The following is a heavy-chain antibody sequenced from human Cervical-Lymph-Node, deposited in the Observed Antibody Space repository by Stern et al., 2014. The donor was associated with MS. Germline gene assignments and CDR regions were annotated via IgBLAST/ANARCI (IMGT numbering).Heavy chain of an antibody. D-gene: IGHD3-22*01. CDR1: GTSTLSHY. CDR2: IYYTGST. V-gene: IGHV4-59*11. Sequence: VQLVESGPGLVKPSETLSLTCSVSGTSTLSHYWSWFRQSPGKGLEWIGNIYYTGSTNYNPSLKSRVSMSVDTSKNQFSVKVTSVTAADTAVYYCARLAASSSGPFDYWGQGTLVTVSS. J-gene: IGHJ4*02. CDR3: ARLAASSSGPFDY.